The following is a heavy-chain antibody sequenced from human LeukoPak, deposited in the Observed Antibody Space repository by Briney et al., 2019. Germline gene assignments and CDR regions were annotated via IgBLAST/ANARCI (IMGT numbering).Heavy chain of an antibody. J-gene: IGHJ4*02. CDR1: GGTFISYA. CDR2: IIPIFGTA. Sequence: SVKVSCKASGGTFISYAISLVRQAPGQGLEWMGGIIPIFGTANYAQKFQGRVTITTDESASTAYMELSSLRSEDTAVYYCATRSYCSSTSCYGPMDYWDQGTLVTVSS. CDR3: ATRSYCSSTSCYGPMDY. V-gene: IGHV1-69*05. D-gene: IGHD2-2*01.